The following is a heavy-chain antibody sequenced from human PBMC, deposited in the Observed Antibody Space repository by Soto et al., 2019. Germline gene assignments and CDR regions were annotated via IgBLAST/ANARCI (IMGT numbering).Heavy chain of an antibody. Sequence: QVQLQESGPGLVKPSQTLSLTCTVSGGSISSGGYYWSWIRQHPGKGLEWIGYIYYSGSTYYNPSLKSRVTKPVDTSKNQFPLKLSSVTAADTAVYYCARSPAVYYYGSGLEYWGQGSMVTVSS. CDR2: IYYSGST. D-gene: IGHD3-10*01. J-gene: IGHJ4*02. CDR3: ARSPAVYYYGSGLEY. CDR1: GGSISSGGYY. V-gene: IGHV4-31*03.